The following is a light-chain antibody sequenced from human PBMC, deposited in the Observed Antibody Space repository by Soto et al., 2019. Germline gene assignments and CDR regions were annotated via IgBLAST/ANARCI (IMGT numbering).Light chain of an antibody. J-gene: IGKJ2*01. CDR1: QSVLYSSNNKNY. Sequence: DIVMTQSPDSLAVSLGERATINCKSSQSVLYSSNNKNYLAWYQQKPGQPPKLLIYWASTRESGVPDRFSGSGSGTDFTLTISSLQAEDVAVYYCQQCYSTRRNTFGQGTKLEIK. CDR2: WAS. CDR3: QQCYSTRRNT. V-gene: IGKV4-1*01.